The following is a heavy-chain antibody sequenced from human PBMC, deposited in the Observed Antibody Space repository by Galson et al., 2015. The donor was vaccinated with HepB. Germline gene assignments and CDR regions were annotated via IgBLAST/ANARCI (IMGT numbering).Heavy chain of an antibody. Sequence: SLRLSCAASGFTFSSYGMHWVRQAPGKGLEWVAVISYDGSNKYYADSVKGRFTISRDNSKNTLYLQMNSLRAEDTAVYYCAKGGSPMVRGVITYFDYWGQGTLVTVSS. J-gene: IGHJ4*02. CDR1: GFTFSSYG. D-gene: IGHD3-10*01. CDR3: AKGGSPMVRGVITYFDY. CDR2: ISYDGSNK. V-gene: IGHV3-30*18.